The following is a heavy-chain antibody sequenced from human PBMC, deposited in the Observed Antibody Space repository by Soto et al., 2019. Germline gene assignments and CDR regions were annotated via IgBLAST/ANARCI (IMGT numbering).Heavy chain of an antibody. CDR3: ARGRSSTSPYPIGY. CDR1: GGSISSGGYY. D-gene: IGHD2-2*01. CDR2: IYYSGST. J-gene: IGHJ4*02. Sequence: QVQLQESGPGLVKPSQTLSLTCTVSGGSISSGGYYWSWIRQHPGKGLEWIGYIYYSGSTYYNPSLKRRVTMAVDTAKNQFALKLSSVTAAATAVYYCARGRSSTSPYPIGYWGQGTLVTVSS. V-gene: IGHV4-31*03.